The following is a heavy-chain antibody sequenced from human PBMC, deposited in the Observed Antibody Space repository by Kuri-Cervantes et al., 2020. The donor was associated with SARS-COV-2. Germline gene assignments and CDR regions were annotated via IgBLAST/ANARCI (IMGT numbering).Heavy chain of an antibody. CDR1: GGSISSGDYY. CDR3: ARHYYGSGSYYNWGSFDY. CDR2: IYYSGST. D-gene: IGHD3-10*01. Sequence: SETLSLTCTVSGGSISSGDYYWSWIRQPPGKGLEWIGYIYYSGSTYYNPSLKSRVTISVDTSKNQFSLKLSSVTAADTAVYYCARHYYGSGSYYNWGSFDYWGQGTLVTVSS. V-gene: IGHV4-30-4*08. J-gene: IGHJ4*02.